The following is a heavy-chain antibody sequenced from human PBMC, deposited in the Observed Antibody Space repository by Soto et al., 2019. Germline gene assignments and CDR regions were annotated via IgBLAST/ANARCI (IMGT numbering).Heavy chain of an antibody. Sequence: APVNLSCKASGYTISGYYMRWVRQAPGQGLEWMGWINPNSGGTNYAQKFQGWVTMTRDTSISTAYMELSRLRSDDTAVYYCAIGYYGMDVWGQGTMVTVSS. CDR1: GYTISGYY. V-gene: IGHV1-2*04. CDR3: AIGYYGMDV. J-gene: IGHJ6*02. CDR2: INPNSGGT.